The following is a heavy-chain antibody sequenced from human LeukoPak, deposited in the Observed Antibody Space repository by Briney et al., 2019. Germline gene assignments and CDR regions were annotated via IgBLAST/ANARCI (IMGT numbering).Heavy chain of an antibody. CDR2: IYHTGTT. CDR1: DYSISSGYY. CDR3: ARWAVGYSGYDYYYFDY. V-gene: IGHV4-38-2*02. D-gene: IGHD5-12*01. Sequence: SETLSLTCTVSDYSISSGYYWGWIRQPPGKGLECIGSIYHTGTTYYNPSLKSRLTISVDTSKNQFSLKLSSVTAADTAVYYCARWAVGYSGYDYYYFDYWGQGTLVTVSS. J-gene: IGHJ4*02.